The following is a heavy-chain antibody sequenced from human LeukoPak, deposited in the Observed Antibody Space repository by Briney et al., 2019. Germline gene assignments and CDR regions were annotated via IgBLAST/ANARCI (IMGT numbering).Heavy chain of an antibody. CDR3: ARHRVYGDHNRSGYFDY. J-gene: IGHJ4*02. CDR1: GGSSSSYY. Sequence: SETLSLTRTVSGGSSSSYYWSWIRQPPGKVLEWIGYIYYSGSTNYNPSLKSRVTISVDTSKNQFSLKLSSVTAADTAVYYCARHRVYGDHNRSGYFDYWGQGTLVTVSS. V-gene: IGHV4-59*08. CDR2: IYYSGST. D-gene: IGHD4-17*01.